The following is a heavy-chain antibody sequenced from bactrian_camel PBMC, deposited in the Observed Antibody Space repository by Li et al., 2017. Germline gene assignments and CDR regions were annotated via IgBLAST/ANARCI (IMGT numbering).Heavy chain of an antibody. Sequence: QVQLVESGGGSVQTGGSLRLSCAASGITFSSYWMWWVRQAPGKGLEWVSTFLSGGGTTYYADSVKGRFTISRDNAKNTVYLQMDSVKPEDTAVYYCVLDGFNWYYDHWGQGTQVTVS. J-gene: IGHJ4*01. CDR3: VLDGFNWYYDH. CDR2: FLSGGGTT. D-gene: IGHD6*01. CDR1: GITFSSYW. V-gene: IGHV3S1*01.